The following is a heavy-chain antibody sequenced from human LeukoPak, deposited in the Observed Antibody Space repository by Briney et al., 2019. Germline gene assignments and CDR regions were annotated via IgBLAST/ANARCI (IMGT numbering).Heavy chain of an antibody. CDR3: ASLGYFDL. CDR1: GFNFGIYG. CDR2: ISYDGSNK. J-gene: IGHJ2*01. V-gene: IGHV3-30*19. D-gene: IGHD3-16*01. Sequence: GGSLRLSCTASGFNFGIYGMHWVRQAPGKGLEWVAVISYDGSNKYYADSVKGRFTISRDNSKNTLYLQMNSLRAEDTAVYYCASLGYFDLWGRGTLVTVSS.